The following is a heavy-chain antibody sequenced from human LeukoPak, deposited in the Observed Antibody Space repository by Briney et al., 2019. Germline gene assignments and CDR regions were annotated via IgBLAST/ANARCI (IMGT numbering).Heavy chain of an antibody. V-gene: IGHV4-59*08. CDR3: ARLGAVSDAFDI. Sequence: SETLSLTCTVSGGSISTYYLSWIRQPPGKGLEWLGYVYHSGSTNYNHSLKSRVTISVDTCKKQFSLKVTPVTAADTAVYYCARLGAVSDAFDIWGQGTMVTVSS. D-gene: IGHD3-16*01. CDR2: VYHSGST. J-gene: IGHJ3*02. CDR1: GGSISTYY.